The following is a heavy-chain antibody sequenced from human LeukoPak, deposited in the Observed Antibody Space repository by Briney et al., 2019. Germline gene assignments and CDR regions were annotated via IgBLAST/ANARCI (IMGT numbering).Heavy chain of an antibody. CDR3: ARAPWGALYYFDY. CDR1: GFTFSSYA. D-gene: IGHD1-26*01. CDR2: ISYDGSNK. Sequence: PGRSLRLSCAASGFTFSSYAMHWVRQAPGKGLEWVAVISYDGSNKYYADSVKGRFTISRDNSKNTLYLQMNSLRAEDTAVYYCARAPWGALYYFDYWGQGTLVTVSS. V-gene: IGHV3-30*14. J-gene: IGHJ4*02.